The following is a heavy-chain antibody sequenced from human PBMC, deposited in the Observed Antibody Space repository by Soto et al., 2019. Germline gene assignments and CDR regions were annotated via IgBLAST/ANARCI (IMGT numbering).Heavy chain of an antibody. CDR2: ISYDGSNK. V-gene: IGHV3-30-3*01. CDR3: AKDPLSIAARIPYGDY. Sequence: GGSLRLSCAASGFTFSSYAMHWVRQAPGKGLEWVAVISYDGSNKYYADSVKGRFTISRDNSKNTLYLQMNSLRAEGTAVYYCAKDPLSIAARIPYGDYWGQGTLVTVSS. D-gene: IGHD6-6*01. J-gene: IGHJ4*02. CDR1: GFTFSSYA.